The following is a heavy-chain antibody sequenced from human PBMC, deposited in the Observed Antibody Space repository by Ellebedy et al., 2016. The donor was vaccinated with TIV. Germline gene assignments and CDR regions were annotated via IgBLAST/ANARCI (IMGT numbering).Heavy chain of an antibody. CDR1: GYTFTGYY. V-gene: IGHV1-46*01. J-gene: IGHJ6*02. Sequence: ASVKVSCKASGYTFTGYYMHWVRQAPGQGLEWMGIINPSGGSTSYAQKFQGRVTMTRDTSTSTVYMELSSLRSDDTAVYYCAREESTMVRGVVHYGMDVWGQGTTVTVSS. CDR3: AREESTMVRGVVHYGMDV. CDR2: INPSGGST. D-gene: IGHD3-10*01.